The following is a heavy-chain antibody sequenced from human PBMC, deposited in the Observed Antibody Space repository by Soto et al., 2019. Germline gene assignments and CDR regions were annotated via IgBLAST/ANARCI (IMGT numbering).Heavy chain of an antibody. CDR3: ARDRRIAAAADFYFDS. V-gene: IGHV3-21*01. D-gene: IGHD6-13*01. CDR2: IGTSGSYI. Sequence: PGGSLRLSCAVSGFIFSRYSMNWVRQAPGKGLEWVSSIGTSGSYIYDTDSVKGRFTISRDNSKNTLYLQMNSLRAEDTAVYYCARDRRIAAAADFYFDSWGQGTLVTVSS. CDR1: GFIFSRYS. J-gene: IGHJ4*02.